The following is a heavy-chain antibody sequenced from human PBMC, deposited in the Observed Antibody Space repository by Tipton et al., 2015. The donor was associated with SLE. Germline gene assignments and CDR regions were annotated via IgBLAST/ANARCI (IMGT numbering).Heavy chain of an antibody. Sequence: TLSLTCTVSGYSITSYYWSWIRQPPGKGLEWIGEINLGGSTTYNPPLNSRVTISVDTSKNQFSLKLSSVTAADTAVYYCARRGTGYCTGGLCYYFDYWAQGTLVTVSS. CDR3: ARRGTGYCTGGLCYYFDY. D-gene: IGHD2-8*02. J-gene: IGHJ4*02. V-gene: IGHV4-34*01. CDR2: INLGGST. CDR1: GYSITSYY.